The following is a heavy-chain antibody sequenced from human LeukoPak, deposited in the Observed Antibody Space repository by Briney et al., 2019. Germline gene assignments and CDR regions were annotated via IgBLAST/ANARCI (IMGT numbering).Heavy chain of an antibody. Sequence: PGGSLRLSCAASGFAFSDNYMSWIRQAPGKGLEWVSYISGSSSYTNYVDSVKGRFTISRDNSKNTLYLQMNSLRAEDTAVYYCARGGGNSEFDYWGQGTLVTVSS. CDR1: GFAFSDNY. CDR2: ISGSSSYT. CDR3: ARGGGNSEFDY. D-gene: IGHD4-23*01. J-gene: IGHJ4*02. V-gene: IGHV3-11*05.